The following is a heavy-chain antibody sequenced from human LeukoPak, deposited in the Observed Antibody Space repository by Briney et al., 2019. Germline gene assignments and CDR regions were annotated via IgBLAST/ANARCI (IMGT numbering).Heavy chain of an antibody. V-gene: IGHV4-39*07. CDR1: SGSISTSNYY. CDR3: AREMYDSGGYRVSYFDY. Sequence: SETLSLTCTVSSGSISTSNYYWGWLPQPPGKALEWIGNIFYTGSTYYNPSILSRVTISTDTSKNQLFLKLSSVTGADTAVYYCAREMYDSGGYRVSYFDYWGKGSLVTVSS. D-gene: IGHD3-22*01. CDR2: IFYTGST. J-gene: IGHJ4*02.